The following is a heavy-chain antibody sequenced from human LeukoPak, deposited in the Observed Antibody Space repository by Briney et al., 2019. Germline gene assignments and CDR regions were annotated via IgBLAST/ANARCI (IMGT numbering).Heavy chain of an antibody. J-gene: IGHJ4*02. CDR2: IYYSGST. CDR3: ARVASSSWYYFDY. Sequence: SQTLSLTCSVSGGSISSGDYYWSWIRQPPGKGLEWIGYIYYSGSTYYNPSLKSRVTISVDTSKNQFSLKLSSVTAADTAVYYCARVASSSWYYFDYWGQGTLVTVSS. CDR1: GGSISSGDYY. D-gene: IGHD6-13*01. V-gene: IGHV4-30-4*08.